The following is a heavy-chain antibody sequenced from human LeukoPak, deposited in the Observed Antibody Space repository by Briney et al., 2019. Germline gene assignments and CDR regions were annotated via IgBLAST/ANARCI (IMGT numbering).Heavy chain of an antibody. CDR2: MNPNSGNT. CDR3: ATNKGTTVTTGLDY. D-gene: IGHD4-17*01. J-gene: IGHJ4*02. Sequence: ASVKVSCKPSGYTFTSYDINWVRQATGQGLEWMGWMNPNSGNTGYAQKFQGRVTMTRNTSISTAYIELSSLRSDDTAVYYCATNKGTTVTTGLDYWGQGTLVTVSS. V-gene: IGHV1-8*01. CDR1: GYTFTSYD.